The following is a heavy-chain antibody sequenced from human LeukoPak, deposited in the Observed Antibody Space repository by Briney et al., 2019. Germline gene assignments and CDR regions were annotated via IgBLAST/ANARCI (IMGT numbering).Heavy chain of an antibody. J-gene: IGHJ4*02. Sequence: QPGGSLRLSCAAPGFTFSSYAMHWVRQAPGKGLEWVAVISYDGSNKYYADSVKGRFTISRDNSKNTLYLQMNSLRAEDTAVYYCARDGTGYGGNSKAFDYWGQGTLVTVSS. V-gene: IGHV3-30-3*01. D-gene: IGHD4-23*01. CDR3: ARDGTGYGGNSKAFDY. CDR2: ISYDGSNK. CDR1: GFTFSSYA.